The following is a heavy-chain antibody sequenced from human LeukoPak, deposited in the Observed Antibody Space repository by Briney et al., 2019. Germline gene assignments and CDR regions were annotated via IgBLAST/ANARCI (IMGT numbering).Heavy chain of an antibody. V-gene: IGHV4-39*02. J-gene: IGHJ4*02. CDR3: ARDLYGSGSYSHRD. CDR2: IYYSGST. Sequence: SETLSLTCTVSGGSISSGGDYWGWIRQPPGKGLEWIGSIYYSGSTYYNPSLKSRVTISVDTSKNQFSLKLISVTAADTAVYYCARDLYGSGSYSHRDWGQGTLVTVSS. CDR1: GGSISSGGDY. D-gene: IGHD3-10*01.